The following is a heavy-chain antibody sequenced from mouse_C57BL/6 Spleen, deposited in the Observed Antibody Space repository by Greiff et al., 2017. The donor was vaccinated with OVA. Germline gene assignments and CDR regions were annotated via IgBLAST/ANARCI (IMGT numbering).Heavy chain of an antibody. Sequence: VQLQQSGAELVKPGASVKLSCTASGFNINDYYMHWVKQRTEQGLEWIGRIDPEAGDTTYAQKFKGKATITADTSSNTAYLQLSSLTSEDTAVYYCARDSYSSYFEDWGKGTTLTVAS. CDR2: IDPEAGDT. CDR3: ARDSYSSYFED. V-gene: IGHV14-2*01. J-gene: IGHJ2*01. D-gene: IGHD2-12*01. CDR1: GFNINDYY.